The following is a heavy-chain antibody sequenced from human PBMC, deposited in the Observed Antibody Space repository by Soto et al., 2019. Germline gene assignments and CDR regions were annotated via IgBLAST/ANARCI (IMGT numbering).Heavy chain of an antibody. D-gene: IGHD3-3*01. CDR1: GYTFTGYY. CDR3: ARASSYDFWSGYPSYYYGMDV. J-gene: IGHJ6*02. CDR2: INPNSGGT. V-gene: IGHV1-2*02. Sequence: ASVKVSCKASGYTFTGYYMHWVRQAPGQGLEWMGWINPNSGGTNYAQKFQGRVTMTRDTSISTVYMELSRLRSDDTAVYYCARASSYDFWSGYPSYYYGMDVWGQGTTVTVSS.